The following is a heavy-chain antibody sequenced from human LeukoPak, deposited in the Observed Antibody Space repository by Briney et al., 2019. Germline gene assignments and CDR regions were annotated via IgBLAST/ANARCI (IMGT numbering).Heavy chain of an antibody. CDR3: EKDGTSTNDY. CDR2: ISGNNDNP. J-gene: IGHJ4*02. CDR1: GYTFSNFG. V-gene: IGHV1-18*01. Sequence: GASVKVSCKTSGYTFSNFGISWVRQAPGQGLEWMGWISGNNDNPNYGQKFQGRFTVTTDSSTSTAYMELRNLRSDDTAVYYCEKDGTSTNDYWGQGTRVTVYS. D-gene: IGHD2-2*01.